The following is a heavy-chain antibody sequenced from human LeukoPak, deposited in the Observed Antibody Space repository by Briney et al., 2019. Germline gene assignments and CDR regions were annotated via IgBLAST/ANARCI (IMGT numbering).Heavy chain of an antibody. CDR1: GWSFSGYY. J-gene: IGHJ6*04. D-gene: IGHD3-16*02. CDR2: INHSGST. Sequence: SETLSLTCAVYGWSFSGYYWSWIRQPPGKGLEWIGEINHSGSTNYNPSLKSRVTISVDTSKNQFSLKLSSVTAADTAVYYCARNYDYVWGSYRQHYYGMDVWGKGTTVTVSS. CDR3: ARNYDYVWGSYRQHYYGMDV. V-gene: IGHV4-34*01.